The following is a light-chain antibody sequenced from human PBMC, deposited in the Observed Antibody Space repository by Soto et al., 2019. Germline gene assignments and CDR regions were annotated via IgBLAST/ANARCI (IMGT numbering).Light chain of an antibody. V-gene: IGLV1-44*01. CDR2: SNN. J-gene: IGLJ3*02. Sequence: QSALTQPASASGTPGQTVTISCSGTSCNIGSNTVTWYQQLPGTEPTLLIHSNNKRLSGVPDRFSGAKSGTSASLAITGLHPEDEADYYCASWYDSMNGRVFGGGTKVTVL. CDR3: ASWYDSMNGRV. CDR1: SCNIGSNT.